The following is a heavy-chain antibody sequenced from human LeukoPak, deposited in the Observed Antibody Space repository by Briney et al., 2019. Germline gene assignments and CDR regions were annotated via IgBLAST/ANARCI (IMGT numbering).Heavy chain of an antibody. CDR3: AKKSYYDSSGYYYRYFDY. V-gene: IGHV3-23*01. CDR2: ISGSGGST. D-gene: IGHD3-22*01. CDR1: GFTFSSYA. Sequence: PGGSLRLSCAASGFTFSSYAMSWVRQAPGKGLEWVSAISGSGGSTYYADSVKGRFTISRDNSKNTLYLQMSSLRAEDTAVYYCAKKSYYDSSGYYYRYFDYWGQGTLVTVSS. J-gene: IGHJ4*02.